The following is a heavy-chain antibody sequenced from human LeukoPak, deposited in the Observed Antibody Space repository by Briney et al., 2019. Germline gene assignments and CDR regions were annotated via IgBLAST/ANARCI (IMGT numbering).Heavy chain of an antibody. CDR2: INPNSGGT. Sequence: ASVKVSCKASGYTFTGYYMHWVRQAPGQGLEWMGWINPNSGGTNYAQKFQGRVSMTRDTSISTAYMELSRLRSDDTAVYYCAREASPLLGGAAAGDYWGQGTLVTVSS. J-gene: IGHJ4*02. D-gene: IGHD6-13*01. CDR1: GYTFTGYY. CDR3: AREASPLLGGAAAGDY. V-gene: IGHV1-2*02.